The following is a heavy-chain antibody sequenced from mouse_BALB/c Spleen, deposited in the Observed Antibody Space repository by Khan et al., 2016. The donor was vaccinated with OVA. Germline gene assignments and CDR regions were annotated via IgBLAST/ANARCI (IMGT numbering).Heavy chain of an antibody. Sequence: EVQLQESGPGLVKPSQSLSLTCTVTGYSITSGYGWNWIRQFPGNKLEWMGYISYSGSTNYNQSLKSRISITRDTSKSQFFLQLNSVTTEDTATYYCARTARMKYWGQGTTLTVSS. V-gene: IGHV3-2*02. CDR1: GYSITSGYG. J-gene: IGHJ2*01. CDR2: ISYSGST. CDR3: ARTARMKY. D-gene: IGHD1-2*01.